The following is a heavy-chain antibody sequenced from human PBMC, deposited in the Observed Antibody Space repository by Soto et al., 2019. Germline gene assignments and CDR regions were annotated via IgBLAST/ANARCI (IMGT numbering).Heavy chain of an antibody. Sequence: QVQLVQSGGGVVQPGRSLRLSCAASGFNFNTYFMHWVRQAPGKGLERVAMIFPNGRDKEYADSVKGRFTISRDNSNNRRYLQMDSLRPEDTAVYYCARDDEHGSNCDLASWGQGALVTVSS. CDR3: ARDDEHGSNCDLAS. V-gene: IGHV3-30*13. CDR2: IFPNGRDK. D-gene: IGHD1-26*01. J-gene: IGHJ4*02. CDR1: GFNFNTYF.